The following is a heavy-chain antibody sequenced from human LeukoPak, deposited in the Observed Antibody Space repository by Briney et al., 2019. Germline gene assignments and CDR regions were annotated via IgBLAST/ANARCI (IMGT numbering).Heavy chain of an antibody. CDR3: AREETYGSGSLDY. V-gene: IGHV4-30-2*01. CDR2: IYHSGST. J-gene: IGHJ4*02. D-gene: IGHD3-10*01. Sequence: SQTLSLTCAVSGGSISSGGYSWSWIRQPPGEGLEWIGYIYHSGSTYYNPSLKSRVTISVDRSKNQFSLKLSSVTAADTAVYYCAREETYGSGSLDYWGQGTLVTVSS. CDR1: GGSISSGGYS.